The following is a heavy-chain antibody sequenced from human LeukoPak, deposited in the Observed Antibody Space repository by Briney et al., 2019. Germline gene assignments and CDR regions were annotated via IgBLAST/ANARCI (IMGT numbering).Heavy chain of an antibody. CDR3: ARRPYYDILTGYDY. D-gene: IGHD3-9*01. Sequence: ASVKVSCKASGYTFTSYGISWVRQAPGQGPELNALISAYNGNTNYAQKLQGRVTITTDTSTSTAYMVLRSLRSDDTAVYFCARRPYYDILTGYDYWGQGTLVTVSS. CDR1: GYTFTSYG. CDR2: ISAYNGNT. J-gene: IGHJ4*02. V-gene: IGHV1-18*04.